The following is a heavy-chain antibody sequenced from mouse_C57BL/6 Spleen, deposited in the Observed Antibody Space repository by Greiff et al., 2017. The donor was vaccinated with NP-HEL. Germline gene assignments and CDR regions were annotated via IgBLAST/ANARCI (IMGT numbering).Heavy chain of an antibody. V-gene: IGHV1-80*01. D-gene: IGHD3-2*02. CDR2: IYPGDGDT. Sequence: VQLQQSGAELVKPGASVKISCKASGYAFSSYWMNWVKQRPGKGLEWIGQIYPGDGDTNYNGKFKGKATLTADKSSSTAYMQLSSLTSEDSAVYFCAIDSSGYVYAMDYWGQGTSVTVSS. J-gene: IGHJ4*01. CDR1: GYAFSSYW. CDR3: AIDSSGYVYAMDY.